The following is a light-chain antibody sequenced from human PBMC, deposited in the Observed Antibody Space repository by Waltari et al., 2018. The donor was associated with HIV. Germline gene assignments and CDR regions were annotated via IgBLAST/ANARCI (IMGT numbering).Light chain of an antibody. Sequence: DIVLTQSPDSLTVSLGEGASISCRSSQTLFYRPDTQHHLAWYQQRAGQSPRLLVSRASVRQPGVADRFSGSGSGTNFTLTISSVQAEDVAIYYCQQSYTIPLTFGPGTRVDI. CDR1: QTLFYRPDTQHH. CDR2: RAS. J-gene: IGKJ3*01. V-gene: IGKV4-1*01. CDR3: QQSYTIPLT.